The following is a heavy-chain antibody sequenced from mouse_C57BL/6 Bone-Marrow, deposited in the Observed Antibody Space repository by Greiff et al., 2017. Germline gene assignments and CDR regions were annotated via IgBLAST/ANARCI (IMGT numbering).Heavy chain of an antibody. Sequence: VQLQQSGPGLVQPSQSLSITCTVSGFSLTSYGVHWVRQSPGKGLEWLGVLWSGGSTDYNAAFISRLSISKDNSKSQVFFKMNSLQADDTAIYYCARKKENGYEGFAYWGQGTLVTVSA. J-gene: IGHJ3*01. CDR2: LWSGGST. CDR3: ARKKENGYEGFAY. V-gene: IGHV2-2*01. D-gene: IGHD2-2*01. CDR1: GFSLTSYG.